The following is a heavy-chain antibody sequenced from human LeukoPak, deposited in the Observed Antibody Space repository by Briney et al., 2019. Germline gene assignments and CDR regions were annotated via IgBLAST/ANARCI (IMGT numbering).Heavy chain of an antibody. Sequence: SVKVSCKASGGTFSSYAISWVRQAPGRGLEWMGGIIPIFGTANYAQKFQGRVTITADKSTSTAYMELSSLRSEDTAVYYCARVVKYRSGPLTDLLPYYFDYWGQGTLVTVSS. J-gene: IGHJ4*02. D-gene: IGHD6-19*01. CDR2: IIPIFGTA. CDR1: GGTFSSYA. CDR3: ARVVKYRSGPLTDLLPYYFDY. V-gene: IGHV1-69*06.